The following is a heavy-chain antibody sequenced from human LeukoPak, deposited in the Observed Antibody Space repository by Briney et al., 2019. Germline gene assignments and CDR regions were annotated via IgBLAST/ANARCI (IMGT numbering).Heavy chain of an antibody. Sequence: KTGGSLRLSCAASGFTFSSYSMNWVRQAPGKGLEWVSSISSSSSYIYYADSVKGRFTISRDNSKNTLYLQMSSLRVEDTAVYYCVKSPSSSSWYAAFDLWGQGTMVTVSS. D-gene: IGHD6-13*01. CDR2: ISSSSSYI. V-gene: IGHV3-21*01. CDR1: GFTFSSYS. CDR3: VKSPSSSSWYAAFDL. J-gene: IGHJ3*01.